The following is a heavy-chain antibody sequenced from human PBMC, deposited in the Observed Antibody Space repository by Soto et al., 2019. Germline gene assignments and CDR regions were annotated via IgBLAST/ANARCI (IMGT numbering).Heavy chain of an antibody. CDR2: AYYRSKWYI. V-gene: IGHV6-1*01. D-gene: IGHD4-17*01. J-gene: IGHJ6*02. Sequence: SQTLSGTSAISGEHVSSDSAAWNWIRPSPSRGLEWLGRAYYRSKWYIEYAPSVNSRITTNPDTSKNQLSLQLISVNPEDTAVYYCVRSRVFIAVTSVTNYYYYYGMDVWGQGTTVTSP. CDR3: VRSRVFIAVTSVTNYYYYYGMDV. CDR1: GEHVSSDSAA.